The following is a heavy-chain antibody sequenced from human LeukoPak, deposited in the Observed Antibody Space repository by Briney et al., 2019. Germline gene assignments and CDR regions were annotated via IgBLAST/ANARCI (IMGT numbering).Heavy chain of an antibody. CDR2: IYYSGST. CDR3: ARVGDTGWFDP. CDR1: GGSISSYY. V-gene: IGHV4-59*12. J-gene: IGHJ5*02. Sequence: SETLSLTCSVSGGSISSYYRSWIRQPPGKGLEWVGYIYYSGSTNYNPSLKSRVTISVDTSKNPFSLNLSSVTAADTAVYYCARVGDTGWFDPWGQGTLVTVSS. D-gene: IGHD3-16*01.